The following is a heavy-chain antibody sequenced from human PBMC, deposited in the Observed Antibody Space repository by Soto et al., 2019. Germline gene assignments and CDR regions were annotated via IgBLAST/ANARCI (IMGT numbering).Heavy chain of an antibody. Sequence: SSVKVSCKASGGTFSSYAISWVRQAPGQGLEWMGGIIPIFGTANYAQKFQGRVTITADASTSTAYMELSSLRSEDTAVYYCARAPEYGGNYGSFDYWGQGTLVTVSS. CDR2: IIPIFGTA. J-gene: IGHJ4*02. V-gene: IGHV1-69*13. D-gene: IGHD4-17*01. CDR1: GGTFSSYA. CDR3: ARAPEYGGNYGSFDY.